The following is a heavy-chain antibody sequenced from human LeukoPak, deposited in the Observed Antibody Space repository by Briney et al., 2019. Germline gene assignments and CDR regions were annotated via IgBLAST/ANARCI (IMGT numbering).Heavy chain of an antibody. Sequence: PSETLSLTCTVSGGSISSYYWSWIRQPPGKGLEWIGYIYTSGSTNYNPSLKSRVTISVDTSKNQFSLKLSSVAAADTAVYYCASLYCSGGSCYFYYWGQGTLVTVSS. CDR3: ASLYCSGGSCYFYY. CDR1: GGSISSYY. J-gene: IGHJ4*02. CDR2: IYTSGST. D-gene: IGHD2-15*01. V-gene: IGHV4-4*09.